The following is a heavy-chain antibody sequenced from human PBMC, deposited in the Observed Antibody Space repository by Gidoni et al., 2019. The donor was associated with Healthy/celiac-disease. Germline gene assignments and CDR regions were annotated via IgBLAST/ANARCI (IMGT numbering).Heavy chain of an antibody. CDR1: GGSISSGGYY. Sequence: QVQLQESGPGLVKPSQTLSLPCTVSGGSISSGGYYWSWFRQHPGKGLEWIGYIYDSGSTYYNPSLKSRVTISVDTSKNQFSLKLSSVTAADTAVYYCARGYGSGWYSEYFQHWGQGTLVTVSS. D-gene: IGHD6-19*01. V-gene: IGHV4-31*03. CDR3: ARGYGSGWYSEYFQH. J-gene: IGHJ1*01. CDR2: IYDSGST.